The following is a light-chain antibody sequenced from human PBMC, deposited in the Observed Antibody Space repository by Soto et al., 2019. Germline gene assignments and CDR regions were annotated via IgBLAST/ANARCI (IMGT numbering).Light chain of an antibody. Sequence: EIVLTQSPGTLSLSPGERDTLSCRASQSVSNNYLAWYQQKPGQAPRLLIYGASNRDTGIPDRFSGSGSGKDFTLTISRLEPEDVAVYYCQQYGSSGTFGQGTKVEIK. J-gene: IGKJ1*01. CDR2: GAS. CDR1: QSVSNNY. CDR3: QQYGSSGT. V-gene: IGKV3-20*01.